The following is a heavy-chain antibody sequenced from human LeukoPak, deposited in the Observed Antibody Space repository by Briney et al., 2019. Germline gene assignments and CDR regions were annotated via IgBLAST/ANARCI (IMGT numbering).Heavy chain of an antibody. CDR2: ISWNSGRL. CDR1: GFTFDVYA. D-gene: IGHD2-15*01. V-gene: IGHV3-9*01. CDR3: AKDMTGGYYYYYGMDV. J-gene: IGHJ6*02. Sequence: GRSLRLSCAASGFTFDVYAMHWVRQAPGKGLEWVSGISWNSGRLGYADSVKGRFPISRDNAKNSLYLQLNSLRPEATALYHCAKDMTGGYYYYYGMDVWGQGTTVTVSS.